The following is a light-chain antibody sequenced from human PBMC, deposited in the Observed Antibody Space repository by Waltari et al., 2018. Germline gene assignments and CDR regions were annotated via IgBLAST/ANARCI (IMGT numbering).Light chain of an antibody. V-gene: IGKV3-20*01. Sequence: EIVLTQSPGTLSLSPGERATLPCRASQSVGRTLAWYPQKPGQAPRLLIYAASNRATGIPDRFSGSGSGTDFSLTISRLEPEDFAVYYCQHYVRLPATFGQGTKVAIK. CDR3: QHYVRLPAT. CDR1: QSVGRT. CDR2: AAS. J-gene: IGKJ1*01.